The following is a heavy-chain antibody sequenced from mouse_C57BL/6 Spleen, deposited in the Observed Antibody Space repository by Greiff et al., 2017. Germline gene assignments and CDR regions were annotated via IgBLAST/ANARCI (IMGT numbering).Heavy chain of an antibody. D-gene: IGHD1-1*01. CDR2: IDPSDSYT. V-gene: IGHV1-69*01. Sequence: QVQLQQPGAELVMPGASVKLSCKASGYTFTSYWMHWVKQRPGQGLEWIGEIDPSDSYTNYNQKFKGKSTLTVDKSSSTAYMQLSSLTYEDSAVYYCARKGDYYGSRDAMDYWGQGTSVTVSS. CDR1: GYTFTSYW. J-gene: IGHJ4*01. CDR3: ARKGDYYGSRDAMDY.